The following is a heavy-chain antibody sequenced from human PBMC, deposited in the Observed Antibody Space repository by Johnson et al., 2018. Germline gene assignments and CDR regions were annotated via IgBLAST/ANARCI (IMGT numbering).Heavy chain of an antibody. J-gene: IGHJ3*02. D-gene: IGHD3/OR15-3a*01. Sequence: VQLVQSGGGLVQXGGSLRLXCAASGFTFSSYWMHWVRQAPGKGLVWVSRINSDGSRTSSADSVKGRFTISRDNAKNTRYLQMNSLRAEDTAVYYCARDGRRAFDIWGQGTMVTVSS. CDR2: INSDGSRT. CDR3: ARDGRRAFDI. V-gene: IGHV3-74*01. CDR1: GFTFSSYW.